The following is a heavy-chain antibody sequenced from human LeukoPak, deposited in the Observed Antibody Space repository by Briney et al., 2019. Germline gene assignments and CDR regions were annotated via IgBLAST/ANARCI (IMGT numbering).Heavy chain of an antibody. CDR1: GGSFSGYY. D-gene: IGHD3-10*01. CDR3: ARGVRGSGTTPNGPEDY. Sequence: SESLSLTCAVYGGSFSGYYWSWIRQPPGKGLEWSGEINHSGSTNYNPSLKSRVTISVDTSKNQFSLKLSSVTAADTAVYYCARGVRGSGTTPNGPEDYWGQGTLVTVSS. V-gene: IGHV4-34*01. J-gene: IGHJ4*02. CDR2: INHSGST.